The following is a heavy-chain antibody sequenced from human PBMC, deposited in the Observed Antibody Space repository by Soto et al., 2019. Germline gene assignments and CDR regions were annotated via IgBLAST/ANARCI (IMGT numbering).Heavy chain of an antibody. D-gene: IGHD2-15*01. CDR1: GFTFSNYD. J-gene: IGHJ4*02. Sequence: EVQLVESGGGLVQPGGSLRLSWAASGFTFSNYDMHWVRQVTGKGLEWVSTIGTAGDTYYPGSVKGRFTISRENAKNSLYLQMNSLRAEDTAVYYCARGRLISLYYFDYWGQGTLVTVSS. CDR3: ARGRLISLYYFDY. V-gene: IGHV3-13*01. CDR2: IGTAGDT.